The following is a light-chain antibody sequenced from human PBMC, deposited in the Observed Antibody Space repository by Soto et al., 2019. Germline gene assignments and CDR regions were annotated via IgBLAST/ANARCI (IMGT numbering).Light chain of an antibody. CDR2: DAS. J-gene: IGKJ4*01. CDR3: QQCNNWPPLT. CDR1: QSISSW. Sequence: DIQMTQSPSTLPASVGDRVTITCRASQSISSWLAWYQQKPGKAPKLLIYDASSLESGVPARFSGSGYGTEFTLTISSLQSEDSAVYYCQQCNNWPPLTFGGGTKVDIK. V-gene: IGKV1-5*01.